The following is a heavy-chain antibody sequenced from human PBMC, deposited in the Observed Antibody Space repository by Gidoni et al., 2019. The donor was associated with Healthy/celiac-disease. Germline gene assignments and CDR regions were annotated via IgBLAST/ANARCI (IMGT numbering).Heavy chain of an antibody. CDR2: IYYSGST. Sequence: QVQLQESGPGLVKPSQTLSLTCTVSGGSISRGGYYWSWIRQHPGKGLEWIGYIYYSGSTYYNPSLKSRVTISVDTSKNQFSLKLSSVTAADTAVYYCARGAYDSSGYYTYYYYYYMDVWGKGTTVTVSS. D-gene: IGHD3-22*01. CDR1: GGSISRGGYY. J-gene: IGHJ6*03. V-gene: IGHV4-31*03. CDR3: ARGAYDSSGYYTYYYYYYMDV.